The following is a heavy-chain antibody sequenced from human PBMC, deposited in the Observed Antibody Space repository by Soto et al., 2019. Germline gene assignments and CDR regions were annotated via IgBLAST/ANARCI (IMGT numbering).Heavy chain of an antibody. CDR1: GDTFTSYY. D-gene: IGHD1-1*01. Sequence: ASVKVSCKAPGDTFTSYYLNWVRQAPGQGLEWMGWMNPKSGGTYFAQKFQGRVTLTRDTSISTAYMEVNRLRSDDTAVYYCARGGTTSLDYWGQGTQVTVSS. V-gene: IGHV1-2*02. J-gene: IGHJ4*02. CDR2: MNPKSGGT. CDR3: ARGGTTSLDY.